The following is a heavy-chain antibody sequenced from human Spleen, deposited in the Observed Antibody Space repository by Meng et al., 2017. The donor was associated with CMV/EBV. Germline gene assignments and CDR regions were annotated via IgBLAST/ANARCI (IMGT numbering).Heavy chain of an antibody. D-gene: IGHD1-26*01. CDR2: IHSSGST. Sequence: SETLSLTCSVSGGSVRSGVSYWSWIRQPPGKGLEWIGYIHSSGSTKYNPSLKSRVTISIDTSKTQFSLKLSSVTAADTAVYYCAGEWELSWYFDLWGRGTLVTVSS. CDR1: GGSVRSGVSY. CDR3: AGEWELSWYFDL. V-gene: IGHV4-61*08. J-gene: IGHJ2*01.